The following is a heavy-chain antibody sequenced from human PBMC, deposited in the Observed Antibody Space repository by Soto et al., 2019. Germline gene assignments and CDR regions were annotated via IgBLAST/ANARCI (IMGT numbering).Heavy chain of an antibody. CDR3: ASEKGWRQSPLDS. D-gene: IGHD4-4*01. V-gene: IGHV3-15*01. CDR2: IKSKSSGGTT. Sequence: GGSLRLSCAASGFIFRNAGMSWVRQAPGKGLEWVGRIKSKSSGGTTDYAAPVEGRVTISRDDSKSTLYLQMTRLTIEDTAVYFCASEKGWRQSPLDSWGQGALVTVSS. CDR1: GFIFRNAG. J-gene: IGHJ5*01.